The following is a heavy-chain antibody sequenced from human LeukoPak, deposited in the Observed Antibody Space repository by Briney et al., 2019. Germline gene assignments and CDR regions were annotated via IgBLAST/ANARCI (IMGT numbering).Heavy chain of an antibody. CDR1: GFTFSNYA. D-gene: IGHD3-3*01. Sequence: QPGGSLRLSCAASGFTFSNYALSWVRQAPGKGLEWVSAISGSGDSTYYADSVKGRFTISRDNAKNSLYLQMNSLRAEDTAVYYCATQEFWSGYRKDNYWGQGTLVTVSS. J-gene: IGHJ4*02. CDR2: ISGSGDST. CDR3: ATQEFWSGYRKDNY. V-gene: IGHV3-23*01.